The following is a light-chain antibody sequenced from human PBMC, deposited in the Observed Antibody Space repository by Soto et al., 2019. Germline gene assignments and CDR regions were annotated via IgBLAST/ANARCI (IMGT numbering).Light chain of an antibody. V-gene: IGKV3-11*01. J-gene: IGKJ5*01. Sequence: VLTQSPVTLSLSPGDIATLSCRASQSVSTYLAWYRQVPGQPPRLLIYDTTNRAAGIPPRFSGSRSGTDFTLTISSVAPEDFALYYCHQRNTFGQGTRLDIK. CDR1: QSVSTY. CDR2: DTT. CDR3: HQRNT.